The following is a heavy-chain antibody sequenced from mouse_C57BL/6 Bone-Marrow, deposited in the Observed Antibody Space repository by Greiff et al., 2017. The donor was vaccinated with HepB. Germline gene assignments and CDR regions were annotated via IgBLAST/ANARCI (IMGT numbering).Heavy chain of an antibody. Sequence: EVQLQESGEGLVKPGGSLKLSCAASGFTFSSYAMSWVRQTPEKRLEWVAYISSGGDYIYYADTVKGRFTISRDNARNTLYLQMSSLKSEDTAMYYCTLYYSNYEDYAMDYWGQGTSVTVSS. CDR1: GFTFSSYA. CDR3: TLYYSNYEDYAMDY. V-gene: IGHV5-9-1*02. CDR2: ISSGGDYI. D-gene: IGHD2-5*01. J-gene: IGHJ4*01.